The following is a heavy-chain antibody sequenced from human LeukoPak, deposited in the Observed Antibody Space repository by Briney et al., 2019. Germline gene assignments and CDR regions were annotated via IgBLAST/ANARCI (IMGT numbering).Heavy chain of an antibody. J-gene: IGHJ4*02. D-gene: IGHD2-2*01. Sequence: SETLSLTCTVSGGSIGSSSYYWGWIRQPPGKGLEWIGSIYYSGSTYYNPSLKSRVTISVDTSKNQFSLKLSSVTAADTAVYYCARVLGRSTNAKFFDYWGQGTLVTVSS. CDR1: GGSIGSSSYY. V-gene: IGHV4-39*01. CDR2: IYYSGST. CDR3: ARVLGRSTNAKFFDY.